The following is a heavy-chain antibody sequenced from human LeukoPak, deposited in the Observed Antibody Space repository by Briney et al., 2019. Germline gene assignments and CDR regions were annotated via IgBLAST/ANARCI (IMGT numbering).Heavy chain of an antibody. V-gene: IGHV4-4*07. CDR1: GGSISSYY. D-gene: IGHD2-21*02. CDR3: ARTGGDCSSGLCYYAMDV. J-gene: IGHJ6*02. Sequence: PSETLSLTCTVSGGSISSYYWNWIRQPAGKGLEWIGRLYTNENTNYNPSLRSRVTMSVDTSKNQFSLQLRSVTAADTAVYYCARTGGDCSSGLCYYAMDVWGQGTTVTVS. CDR2: LYTNENT.